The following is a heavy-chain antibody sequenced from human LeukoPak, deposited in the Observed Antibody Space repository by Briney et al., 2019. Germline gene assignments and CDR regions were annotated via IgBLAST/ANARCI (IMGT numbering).Heavy chain of an antibody. D-gene: IGHD3-9*01. CDR1: GFTFSSYA. V-gene: IGHV3-23*01. Sequence: GGSLRLSCAASGFTFSSYAMSWVRQAPGKGLEWVSAISGSGGSTYYADSVKGRFTISRDNSKNTLYLQMNSLRAEDTAVYYCTKCSYDILTGYPIWFDPWGQGTLVSVSS. CDR2: ISGSGGST. CDR3: TKCSYDILTGYPIWFDP. J-gene: IGHJ5*02.